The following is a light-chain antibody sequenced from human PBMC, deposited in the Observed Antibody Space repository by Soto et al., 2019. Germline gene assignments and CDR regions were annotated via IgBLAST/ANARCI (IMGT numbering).Light chain of an antibody. V-gene: IGKV1-39*01. Sequence: DIQMTQSPSSLSASVGDRVTITRQASQDINIYLNWYQQTQGKAPKILIYAASSLQSGVPSRFSGSGSGTDFTLPLSSLQPEDFETYYCQQSYSNPHTFGGGTKVDIK. J-gene: IGKJ4*01. CDR1: QDINIY. CDR3: QQSYSNPHT. CDR2: AAS.